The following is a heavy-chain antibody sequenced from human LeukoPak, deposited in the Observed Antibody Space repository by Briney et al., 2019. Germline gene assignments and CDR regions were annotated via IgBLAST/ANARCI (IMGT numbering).Heavy chain of an antibody. CDR3: ARGWQDRHIVVVLAAGWPSYYYYGMDV. J-gene: IGHJ6*02. CDR1: GFTFSSYS. V-gene: IGHV3-21*01. CDR2: ISSSSSYI. D-gene: IGHD2-2*01. Sequence: GGSLRLSCAASGFTFSSYSMNWVRQAPGKGLEWVSAISSSSSYIYYADSVKGRFTISRDNAKNTLYLQMNSLRSEDTAVYYCARGWQDRHIVVVLAAGWPSYYYYGMDVWGQRTTVTVSS.